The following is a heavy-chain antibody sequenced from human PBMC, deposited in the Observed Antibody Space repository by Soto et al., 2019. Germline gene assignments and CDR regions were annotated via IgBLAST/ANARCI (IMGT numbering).Heavy chain of an antibody. D-gene: IGHD1-1*01. CDR2: IYYSGST. CDR1: GGSISNFH. Sequence: PWETLSLTCNVSGGSISNFHLSWIRQPPGKGLEWIGYIYYSGSTNYNPSLKSRVTISVDTSKNQFSLKLSSVTAADTAVYYCARAVEMATTPLFDYWGQGTLVTVSS. J-gene: IGHJ4*02. CDR3: ARAVEMATTPLFDY. V-gene: IGHV4-59*01.